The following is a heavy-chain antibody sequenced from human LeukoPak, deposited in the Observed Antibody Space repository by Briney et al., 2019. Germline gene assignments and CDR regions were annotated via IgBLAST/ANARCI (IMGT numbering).Heavy chain of an antibody. D-gene: IGHD1-14*01. J-gene: IGHJ4*02. CDR1: GFTVITKD. CDR2: LYSDGNT. CDR3: ARGVEPLAANTLAY. V-gene: IGHV3-53*01. Sequence: GGSLRLSCAASGFTVITKDMTWVRQAPGKGLEWVSVLYSDGNTKYADSVQGRFTISRDNSKNTLYLEMSSLSPDDTAVYYCARGVEPLAANTLAYWGQGTLVTVSS.